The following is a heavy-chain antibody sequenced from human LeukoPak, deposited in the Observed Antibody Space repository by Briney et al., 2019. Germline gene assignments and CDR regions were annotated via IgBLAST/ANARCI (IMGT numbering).Heavy chain of an antibody. J-gene: IGHJ4*02. Sequence: ASVKVSCKTSGYRFSDYYMHWVRQAPGQGLEWMGWVNSNSGGTHYAQKFEGRVTMTRDTSISTAYMELISLKSDDTAVYYCARGYCSGGSCYRFESWGQGTLVTVSS. V-gene: IGHV1-2*02. CDR1: GYRFSDYY. D-gene: IGHD2-15*01. CDR3: ARGYCSGGSCYRFES. CDR2: VNSNSGGT.